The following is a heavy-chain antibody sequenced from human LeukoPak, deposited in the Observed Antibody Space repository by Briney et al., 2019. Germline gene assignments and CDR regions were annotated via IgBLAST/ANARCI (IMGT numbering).Heavy chain of an antibody. CDR2: VDGGGGGT. Sequence: GGSLRLSCAASGFTLSSYAMTWVRRAPGRGLEWVSSVDGGGGGTYYADSVKGRFTISRDDSKDTLYLQMNGLRAEDTAVYFCAKQSAGSAAWYSLHYDFWGQGTLVTVSS. CDR1: GFTLSSYA. J-gene: IGHJ4*02. D-gene: IGHD6-13*01. V-gene: IGHV3-23*01. CDR3: AKQSAGSAAWYSLHYDF.